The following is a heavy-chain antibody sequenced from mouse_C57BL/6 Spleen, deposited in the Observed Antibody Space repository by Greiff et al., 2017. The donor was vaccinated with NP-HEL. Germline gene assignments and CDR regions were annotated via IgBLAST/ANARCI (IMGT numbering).Heavy chain of an antibody. D-gene: IGHD1-1*01. Sequence: EVKLEESGGGLVQPGGSMKLSCVASGFTFSNYWMNWVRQSPEKGLEWVAQIRLKSDNYATHYAESVKGRFTISRDDSKSSVYLQMNNLRAEDTGIYYCTEKEYYYGSRENAMDYWGQGTSVTVSS. CDR3: TEKEYYYGSRENAMDY. CDR2: IRLKSDNYAT. V-gene: IGHV6-3*01. CDR1: GFTFSNYW. J-gene: IGHJ4*01.